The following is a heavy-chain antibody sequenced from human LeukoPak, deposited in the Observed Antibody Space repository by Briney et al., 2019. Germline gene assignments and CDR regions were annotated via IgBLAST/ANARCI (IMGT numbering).Heavy chain of an antibody. V-gene: IGHV3-74*01. Sequence: PGGSLRLSCAASGFTFSGYWMHWVRQAPGKRLVWVSRINSDGSTTSYADSVMGRFTISRDNAKNTLYLQMNSLRAEDTAVYYCARVIYSGWQGELSDWGQGTLVTVSS. CDR3: ARVIYSGWQGELSD. CDR1: GFTFSGYW. CDR2: INSDGSTT. J-gene: IGHJ4*02. D-gene: IGHD6-19*01.